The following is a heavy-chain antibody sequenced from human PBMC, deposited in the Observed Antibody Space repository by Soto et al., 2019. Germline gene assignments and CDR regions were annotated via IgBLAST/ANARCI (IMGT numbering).Heavy chain of an antibody. D-gene: IGHD3-10*01. V-gene: IGHV3-30-3*01. CDR1: RFTFSSYA. CDR3: ARDPMGRYYGSGSYYFDY. Sequence: QVQLVESGGGVVQPGRSLRLSCAASRFTFSSYAMHWVRQAPGKGLEWVAVISYDGSNKYYADSVKGRFTISRDNSKNTLYLQMNSLRAEDTAVYYCARDPMGRYYGSGSYYFDYWGQGTLVTVSS. J-gene: IGHJ4*02. CDR2: ISYDGSNK.